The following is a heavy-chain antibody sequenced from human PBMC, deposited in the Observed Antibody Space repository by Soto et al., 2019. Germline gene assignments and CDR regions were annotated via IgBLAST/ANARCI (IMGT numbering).Heavy chain of an antibody. Sequence: ASVKVSCKASGYTFTSYYIHWVRQAPGQGLEWMGIINPSGGSTSYAQKFQGRVTMTRDTSTSTVYMELSSLRSEDTAVYYCARDHLDYYYGMDVWGQGTTVTVS. CDR1: GYTFTSYY. V-gene: IGHV1-46*01. CDR3: ARDHLDYYYGMDV. CDR2: INPSGGST. J-gene: IGHJ6*02.